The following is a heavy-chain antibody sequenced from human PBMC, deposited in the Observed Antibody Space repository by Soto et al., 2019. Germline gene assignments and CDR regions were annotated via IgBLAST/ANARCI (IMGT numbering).Heavy chain of an antibody. J-gene: IGHJ6*02. V-gene: IGHV1-2*04. Sequence: GASVKVSCKASGYTFTGYYMHWVRQAPGQGLEWMGWINPNSGGTNYAQKFQGWVTMTRDTSISTAYMELSRLRSDDTAVYYCARADSTPYCSGGSCYPYYYYYYGMDVWGQGTTVTVSS. D-gene: IGHD2-15*01. CDR3: ARADSTPYCSGGSCYPYYYYYYGMDV. CDR1: GYTFTGYY. CDR2: INPNSGGT.